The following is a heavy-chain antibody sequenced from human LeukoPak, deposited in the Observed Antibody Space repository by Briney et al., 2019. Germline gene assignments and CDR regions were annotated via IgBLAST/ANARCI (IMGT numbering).Heavy chain of an antibody. D-gene: IGHD2-21*01. J-gene: IGHJ5*02. V-gene: IGHV1-2*06. CDR1: GYTFTGYY. CDR3: ARDYGPYPGCSWLDP. Sequence: ASVKVSCKASGYTFTGYYIHWVRQAPGQGLEWMGRINCNGGGTSYARKFQGRVTMTRDTSISTAYMELDRLTSDDTAVYYCARDYGPYPGCSWLDPWGQGTLVTVSS. CDR2: INCNGGGT.